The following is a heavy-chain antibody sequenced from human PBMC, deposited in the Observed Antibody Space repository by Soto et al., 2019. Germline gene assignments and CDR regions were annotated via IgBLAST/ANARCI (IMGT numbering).Heavy chain of an antibody. Sequence: PSETLSLTCAVYGGSFSSYHYCWIRRTPAKGLEWMVEINHLTTTNYNPPLQSRVIISLDTPTNHFSLKLSSVTAADTAVYYCARGYDTVLAPIFWGQGILVTVSS. V-gene: IGHV4-34*01. J-gene: IGHJ4*02. CDR2: INHLTTT. CDR3: ARGYDTVLAPIF. CDR1: GGSFSSYH. D-gene: IGHD3-16*01.